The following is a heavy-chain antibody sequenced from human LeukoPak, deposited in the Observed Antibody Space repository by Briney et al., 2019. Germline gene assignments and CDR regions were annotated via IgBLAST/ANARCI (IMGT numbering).Heavy chain of an antibody. CDR1: GYTVTGYY. CDR3: ASSGEHYDYVWGSYRSIYFDY. J-gene: IGHJ4*02. CDR2: INPNSGGT. D-gene: IGHD3-16*02. Sequence: ASVKVSCTASGYTVTGYYMHWVRQAPGQGLEWMGRINPNSGGTNYAQKFQGRVTMTRDTSISTAYMELSRLRSDDTAVYYCASSGEHYDYVWGSYRSIYFDYWGQGTLVTVSS. V-gene: IGHV1-2*06.